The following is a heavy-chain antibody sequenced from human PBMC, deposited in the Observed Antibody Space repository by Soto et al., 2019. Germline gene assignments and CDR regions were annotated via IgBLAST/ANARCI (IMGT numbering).Heavy chain of an antibody. V-gene: IGHV3-30*18. CDR1: AFSFNRFG. CDR2: ISNNGGHE. CDR3: AKDPEQRRGYSDS. J-gene: IGHJ4*02. Sequence: GGSLRLSCAASAFSFNRFGMHWFRQAPGKGLEWVASISNNGGHEFYPDSVRGRFTISRDNSNNTLFLQMNSLRAEDTAVYYCAKDPEQRRGYSDSWGQGTLVTVSS. D-gene: IGHD6-13*01.